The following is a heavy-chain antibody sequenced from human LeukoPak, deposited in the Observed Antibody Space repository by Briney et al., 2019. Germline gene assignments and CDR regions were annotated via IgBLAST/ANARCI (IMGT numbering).Heavy chain of an antibody. CDR1: GYTFTSFY. D-gene: IGHD6-19*01. CDR3: ARDAYSSGWLVWFDP. V-gene: IGHV1-46*01. Sequence: GASVKVSCKASGYTFTSFYFHWVRQAPGQGLEWMGMINPSGGSTTYAQKFQGRVTMTRDTSTSTVYMELSSPRSDDTAVYYCARDAYSSGWLVWFDPWGQGTLVTVSS. CDR2: INPSGGST. J-gene: IGHJ5*02.